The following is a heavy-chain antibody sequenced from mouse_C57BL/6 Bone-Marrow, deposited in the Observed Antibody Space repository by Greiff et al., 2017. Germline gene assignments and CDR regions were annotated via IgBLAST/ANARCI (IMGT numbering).Heavy chain of an antibody. CDR2: IDPENGDT. D-gene: IGHD1-1*01. V-gene: IGHV14-4*01. CDR1: GFNIKDDY. CDR3: TTCTTVVYYAMDY. J-gene: IGHJ4*01. Sequence: EVKLMESGAELVRPGASVKLSCTASGFNIKDDYMHWVKQRPEQGLEWIGWIDPENGDTEYASKFQGKATITADTSSNTAYLQLSSLTSEDTAVYYCTTCTTVVYYAMDYWGQGTSVTVSS.